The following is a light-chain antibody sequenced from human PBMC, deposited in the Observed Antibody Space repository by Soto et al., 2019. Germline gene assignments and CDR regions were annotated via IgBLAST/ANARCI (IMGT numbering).Light chain of an antibody. CDR3: QQRTSWPPT. Sequence: EIVLTQSPATLSLSPGERATLSCKASQNVNNHLVWYQQKSGQAPRLVIYDTSTRASDFPARFSGRGSGTDFTLTISSLEPEDFAVYSCQQRTSWPPTFGQGTRLDIK. CDR1: QNVNNH. CDR2: DTS. V-gene: IGKV3-11*01. J-gene: IGKJ5*01.